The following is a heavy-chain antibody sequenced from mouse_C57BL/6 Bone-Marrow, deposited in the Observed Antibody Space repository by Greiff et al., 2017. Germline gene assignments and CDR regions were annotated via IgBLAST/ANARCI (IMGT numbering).Heavy chain of an antibody. D-gene: IGHD1-1*01. Sequence: QVTLKESGPGILQPSQTLSLTCSFSGFSLSTFGMGVGWIRQPSGKGLEWLAHIWWDDDKYYNPALKSRLTISKDTSKNQVFLKIANVDTADTATYYCALIVLYYCSSYGGFAYWGQGTLVTVSA. J-gene: IGHJ3*01. V-gene: IGHV8-8*01. CDR2: IWWDDDK. CDR3: ALIVLYYCSSYGGFAY. CDR1: GFSLSTFGMG.